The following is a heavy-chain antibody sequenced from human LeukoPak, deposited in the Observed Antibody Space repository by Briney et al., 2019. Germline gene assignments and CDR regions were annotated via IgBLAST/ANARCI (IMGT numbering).Heavy chain of an antibody. V-gene: IGHV4-38-2*02. CDR2: IYHSGST. CDR1: GYSISSGYY. Sequence: SETLSLTCTVSGYSISSGYYWGWIRQPPGQGLEWIGSIYHSGSTYYNPSLKTRVTISVDTSKNQFSLKLSSVTAADTAVYYCVRVTVTTVDPWGQGTLVTVSS. CDR3: VRVTVTTVDP. J-gene: IGHJ5*02. D-gene: IGHD4-17*01.